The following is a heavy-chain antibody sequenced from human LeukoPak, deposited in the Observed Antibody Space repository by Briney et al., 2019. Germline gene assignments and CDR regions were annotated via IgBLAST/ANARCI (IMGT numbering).Heavy chain of an antibody. CDR3: ATTGDSSGFHLNY. V-gene: IGHV1-2*02. CDR1: GYTFTDYY. Sequence: ASVKVSFKASGYTFTDYYIHWVRQAPGQGLEWMGLINANSGGTNYAQNFQGRVTMTRDTSISTAYMELSRLRSDDTALYYCATTGDSSGFHLNYWGQGTLVTVSS. CDR2: INANSGGT. J-gene: IGHJ4*02. D-gene: IGHD6-19*01.